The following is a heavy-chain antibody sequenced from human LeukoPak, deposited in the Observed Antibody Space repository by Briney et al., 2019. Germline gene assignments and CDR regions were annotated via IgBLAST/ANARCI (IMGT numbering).Heavy chain of an antibody. V-gene: IGHV2-26*01. CDR3: ARMTHYDFWSGYYEDY. CDR1: GFSLSNARMG. J-gene: IGHJ4*02. D-gene: IGHD3-3*01. CDR2: IFSNDEK. Sequence: SGPVLVKPPETLTLTCTVSGFSLSNARMGVSWIRQPPGKALEWLSHIFSNDEKSYSTSLKSRLTISKDTSKSQVVLTMTNMDPVDTATYYCARMTHYDFWSGYYEDYWGQGTLVTVSS.